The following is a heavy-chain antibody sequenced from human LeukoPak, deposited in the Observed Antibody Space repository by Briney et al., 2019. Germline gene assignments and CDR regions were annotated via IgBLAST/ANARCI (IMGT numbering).Heavy chain of an antibody. J-gene: IGHJ3*02. D-gene: IGHD6-13*01. Sequence: GRSLRLSCAASGFTFDDYAMHWVRQAPGKGLEWVSGISWSSGSIGYADSVKGRFTISRDNAKNSLYLQMNSLRAEDTAVYYCAREFTSIAVDGFSLLTGAFDIWGQGTMVTVSS. V-gene: IGHV3-9*01. CDR1: GFTFDDYA. CDR3: AREFTSIAVDGFSLLTGAFDI. CDR2: ISWSSGSI.